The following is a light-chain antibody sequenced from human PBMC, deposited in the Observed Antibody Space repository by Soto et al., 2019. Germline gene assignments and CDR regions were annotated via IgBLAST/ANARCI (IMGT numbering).Light chain of an antibody. J-gene: IGLJ1*01. CDR3: SSYTSDSTRV. V-gene: IGLV2-14*01. Sequence: QSALTQPASVSGSPGQSITISCTGTSSDVGGYNYVSWYQQHPGKAPKLMIFEVSNRPSGVSIRFSGSKSGNTASLTISGVQAEDEADYYCSSYTSDSTRVFGTGTKLTVL. CDR1: SSDVGGYNY. CDR2: EVS.